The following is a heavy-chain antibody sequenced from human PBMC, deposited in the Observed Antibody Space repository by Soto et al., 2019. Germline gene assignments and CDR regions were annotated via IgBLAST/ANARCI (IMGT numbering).Heavy chain of an antibody. Sequence: QVQLVQSGAEVQKPGASVKVSCKASGYIFNNYGISWVGQAPGQGLEWMGWIYSKEGKINFAQKFQGRVTLTTDTSTSTAYIELRSLRFDDSAVYFCARDIAYDIDYWGQGTLVTVSS. J-gene: IGHJ4*02. V-gene: IGHV1-18*01. D-gene: IGHD5-12*01. CDR3: ARDIAYDIDY. CDR2: IYSKEGKI. CDR1: GYIFNNYG.